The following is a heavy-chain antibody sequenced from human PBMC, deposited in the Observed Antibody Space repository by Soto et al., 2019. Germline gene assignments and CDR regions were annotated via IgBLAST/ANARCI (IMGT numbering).Heavy chain of an antibody. Sequence: EVQLVESGGGLVQPGGSLRLSCEASAFTLSSYWMSWVRQAPGKGLEWVANIKPDGSEKYYVDSVQGRFTISRDNTKNSLYLQMSTLRPEDTAIYYCARDYEFGFDSWGQGTLVTVSS. CDR2: IKPDGSEK. CDR1: AFTLSSYW. CDR3: ARDYEFGFDS. V-gene: IGHV3-7*01. J-gene: IGHJ3*02. D-gene: IGHD3-22*01.